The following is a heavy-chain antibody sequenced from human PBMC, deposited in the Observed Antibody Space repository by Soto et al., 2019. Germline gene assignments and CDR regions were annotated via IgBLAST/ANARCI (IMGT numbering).Heavy chain of an antibody. CDR2: IFHSGST. CDR3: AREFNYDHWDGYSSQGYFDN. D-gene: IGHD3-3*01. Sequence: PSETLSLTCTVSRGSVSGRAYYWSWIRQSPGKGLEWIGYIFHSGSTKYNPSLKSRATISVDTSTNQFSLKLTSVTAADTAVYYCAREFNYDHWDGYSSQGYFDNWGQGIQVTVSS. V-gene: IGHV4-61*08. CDR1: RGSVSGRAYY. J-gene: IGHJ4*02.